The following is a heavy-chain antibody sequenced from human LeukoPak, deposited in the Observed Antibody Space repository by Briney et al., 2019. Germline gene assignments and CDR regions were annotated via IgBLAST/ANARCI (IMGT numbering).Heavy chain of an antibody. D-gene: IGHD2/OR15-2a*01. CDR3: ARIDGTFHYYYYYGMDV. CDR2: IIPIFGIA. Sequence: ASVKVSCKASGGTFSSYAISWVRQAPGQGLEWMGRIIPIFGIANYAQKFQGRVTMTRNTSISTAYMELSSLRSEDTAVYYCARIDGTFHYYYYYGMDVWGQGTTVTVSS. V-gene: IGHV1-69*04. J-gene: IGHJ6*02. CDR1: GGTFSSYA.